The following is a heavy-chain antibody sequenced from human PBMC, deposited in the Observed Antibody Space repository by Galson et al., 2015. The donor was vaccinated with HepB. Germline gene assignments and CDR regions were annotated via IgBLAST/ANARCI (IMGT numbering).Heavy chain of an antibody. CDR3: AKARGDFWSGYPIYYYYMDV. J-gene: IGHJ6*03. D-gene: IGHD3-3*01. V-gene: IGHV3-30*18. Sequence: SLRLSCAASGFTFSSYGMHWVRQAPGKGLEWVAAISYDGSNKYYADSVKGRFTISRDNSKNTLYLQMNSLRAEDTAVYYCAKARGDFWSGYPIYYYYMDVWGKGTTVTVSS. CDR2: ISYDGSNK. CDR1: GFTFSSYG.